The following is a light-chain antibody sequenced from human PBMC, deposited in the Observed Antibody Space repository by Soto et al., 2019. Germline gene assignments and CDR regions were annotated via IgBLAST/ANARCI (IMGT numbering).Light chain of an antibody. CDR2: DAS. J-gene: IGKJ4*01. CDR1: QSLDNY. Sequence: EIVLTQSPATRSLSPGERATLSCRVSQSLDNYLAWYQHKPGQAPRLLIYDASTRATDIPARFSGSGSGTDFTLTISSLEPEDFAVYYCQQRGHWPSFGGGTKVEIK. CDR3: QQRGHWPS. V-gene: IGKV3-11*01.